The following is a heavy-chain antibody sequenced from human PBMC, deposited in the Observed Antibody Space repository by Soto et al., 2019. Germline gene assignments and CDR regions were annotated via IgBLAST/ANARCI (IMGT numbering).Heavy chain of an antibody. D-gene: IGHD6-13*01. J-gene: IGHJ4*02. CDR1: GGTFSSYA. CDR3: ARAHLVSAGRYYFDY. Sequence: QVQLVQSGAEVKKPGSSVKVSCKASGGTFSSYAISWVRQAPGQGLEWMGGIIPIFGTANYAQKFQGRVTITADEPTSTAYMELSSLRSEDTAMYYCARAHLVSAGRYYFDYWGQGTLVTVSS. CDR2: IIPIFGTA. V-gene: IGHV1-69*01.